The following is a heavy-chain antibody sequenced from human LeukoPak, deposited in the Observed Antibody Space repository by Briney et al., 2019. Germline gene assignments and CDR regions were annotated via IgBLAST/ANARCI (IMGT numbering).Heavy chain of an antibody. Sequence: GGSLRLSCAASGFTFSSYAMHWVRQAPGKGLEWVALISFDGRNQYYADSVKGRFTISRDNSKNTLYLQMNSLRREDTAVYYCARDGGPYGSGNYYSYWGQGTLVTVSS. CDR1: GFTFSSYA. J-gene: IGHJ4*02. D-gene: IGHD3-10*01. CDR2: ISFDGRNQ. V-gene: IGHV3-30*04. CDR3: ARDGGPYGSGNYYSY.